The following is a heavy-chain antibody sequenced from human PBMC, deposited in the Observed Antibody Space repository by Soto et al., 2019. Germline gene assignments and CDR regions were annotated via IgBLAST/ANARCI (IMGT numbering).Heavy chain of an antibody. CDR1: GFTFRDYY. CDR2: ISSSGTGI. J-gene: IGHJ4*02. Sequence: GGSLRLSCAASGFTFRDYYMIWIRQAPGKGLEWVSYISSSGTGIYYGDSVKGRFTISRDNAKNTLSLQMSSLRDDDTAVYFCARADLFLMAYEFGYRGQGTLVTVSS. D-gene: IGHD2-8*01. CDR3: ARADLFLMAYEFGY. V-gene: IGHV3-11*01.